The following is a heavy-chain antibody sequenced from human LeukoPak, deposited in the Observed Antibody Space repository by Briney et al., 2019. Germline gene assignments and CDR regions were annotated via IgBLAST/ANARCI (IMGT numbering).Heavy chain of an antibody. CDR1: GYTFTGYY. Sequence: ASVKVSCKASGYTFTGYYMHWVRQAPGQGLEWMGWINPNSGGTNYAQKFQGRVTMTRDTSISTAYMALSRLRSDDTAVYYCAREVDVVVVANHFDYWGQGTLVTVAS. J-gene: IGHJ4*02. D-gene: IGHD2-15*01. CDR3: AREVDVVVVANHFDY. CDR2: INPNSGGT. V-gene: IGHV1-2*02.